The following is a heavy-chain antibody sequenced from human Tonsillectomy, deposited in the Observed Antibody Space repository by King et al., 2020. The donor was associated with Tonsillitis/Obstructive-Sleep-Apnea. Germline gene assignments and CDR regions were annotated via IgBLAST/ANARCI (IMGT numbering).Heavy chain of an antibody. CDR1: GGSISSYY. V-gene: IGHV4-59*01. CDR3: ARDELGITRAFDS. CDR2: IYYSGST. D-gene: IGHD7-27*01. J-gene: IGHJ3*02. Sequence: VQLQESGQGLVKPSETLSLNCTVSGGSISSYYWSWIRQPPGKGLEWIGYIYYSGSTNYNPSLKSRVTISVETSKNQFSLKLSSVTAADTAVYYCARDELGITRAFDSWGQGTMVTVSS.